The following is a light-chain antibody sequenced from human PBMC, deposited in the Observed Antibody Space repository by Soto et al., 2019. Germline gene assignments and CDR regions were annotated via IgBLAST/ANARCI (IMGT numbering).Light chain of an antibody. CDR2: SAS. CDR3: QQFGDSQFT. V-gene: IGKV3-20*01. CDR1: QSVSSSY. J-gene: IGKJ3*01. Sequence: EIVLTQSPGTLSLSPGERGTLSCRASQSVSSSYLAWFQQRPGQAPRLLIYSASSRATGIPDRFSGSGSGRDFTLNISRLEPEDSAVYYCQQFGDSQFTFGPGTKVDIK.